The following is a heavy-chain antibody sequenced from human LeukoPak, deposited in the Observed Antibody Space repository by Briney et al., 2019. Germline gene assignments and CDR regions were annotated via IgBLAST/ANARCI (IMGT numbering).Heavy chain of an antibody. CDR2: IKSKTEGGTT. Sequence: PGGSLRLSCAASAFSLNAYNMNWVRQAPGKGLEWVGRIKSKTEGGTTDYAAPVKGRFTISRDDSKNTLYLQMNSLKTEDTAVYYCTTVGSYYGSGSYYFFDYWGQGTLVTVSS. V-gene: IGHV3-15*01. D-gene: IGHD3-10*01. J-gene: IGHJ4*02. CDR3: TTVGSYYGSGSYYFFDY. CDR1: AFSLNAYN.